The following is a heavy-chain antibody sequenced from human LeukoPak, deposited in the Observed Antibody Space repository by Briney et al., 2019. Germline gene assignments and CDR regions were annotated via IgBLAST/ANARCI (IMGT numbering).Heavy chain of an antibody. D-gene: IGHD3-3*01. CDR2: IKQDGSEK. CDR3: AKGITIFGVVINGMDV. Sequence: GGSLRLSCAASGFTFSNYWMNWVRQAPGKGLEWVANIKQDGSEKYYVDSVKGRFTISRDNARNSVYLQMNSLRVEDTALYYCAKGITIFGVVINGMDVWGQGTTVTVSS. J-gene: IGHJ6*02. V-gene: IGHV3-7*03. CDR1: GFTFSNYW.